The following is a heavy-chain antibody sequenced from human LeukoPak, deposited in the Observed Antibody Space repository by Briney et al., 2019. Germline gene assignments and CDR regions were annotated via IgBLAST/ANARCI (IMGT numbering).Heavy chain of an antibody. Sequence: SETLSLTCTVSGGSISSGSYYWSWIRQPAGKGLEWIGRIYTSGSNNSNPSLKSRVTISVDTSKNQFSLKLSSVTAADTAVYYCATGYRSGYYNYFDYWGQGTLVTVSS. J-gene: IGHJ4*02. CDR2: IYTSGSN. CDR1: GGSISSGSYY. V-gene: IGHV4-61*02. D-gene: IGHD3-22*01. CDR3: ATGYRSGYYNYFDY.